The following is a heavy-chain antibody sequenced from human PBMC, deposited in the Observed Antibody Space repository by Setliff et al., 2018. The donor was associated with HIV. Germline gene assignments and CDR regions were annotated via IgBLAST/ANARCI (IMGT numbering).Heavy chain of an antibody. CDR1: GFTFANYW. J-gene: IGHJ3*01. D-gene: IGHD3-10*01. V-gene: IGHV3-74*01. Sequence: GSLRLSCAASGFTFANYWMHWVRQAPGKGLVWVSRIHYDGSTTNYADFVKGRFTISRDNAKNTLYLQMDSLRAEDTAVYYCTRVRPGRWAALDAFDLWGQGTMVTVS. CDR2: IHYDGSTT. CDR3: TRVRPGRWAALDAFDL.